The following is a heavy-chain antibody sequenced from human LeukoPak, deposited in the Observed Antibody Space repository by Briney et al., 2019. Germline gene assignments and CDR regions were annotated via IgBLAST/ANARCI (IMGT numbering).Heavy chain of an antibody. CDR2: ITTHSSNM. V-gene: IGHV3-48*02. J-gene: IGHJ4*02. CDR3: ATGGGGY. Sequence: GGSLRLSCAASGFTFSNYTMNWVRQAPGKGLEWVSYITTHSSNMLYSDSVKGRFTISRDNAENSLYLQMNSLRDEDTAVYYCATGGGGYWGQGTLVTVSS. CDR1: GFTFSNYT. D-gene: IGHD2-15*01.